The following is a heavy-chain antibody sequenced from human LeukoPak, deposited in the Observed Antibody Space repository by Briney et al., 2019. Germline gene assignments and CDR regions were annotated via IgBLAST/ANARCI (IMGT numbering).Heavy chain of an antibody. Sequence: ASVKVSCKVSGYTFTDYYMHWVQQAAGKGLEWMGLVDPEDGETIYAEKFQGRVTITADTSTDTAYMELSSLRSEDTSVYYCPTVPPLIKGAFAVCGQGTMVTVSS. CDR1: GYTFTDYY. CDR3: PTVPPLIKGAFAV. CDR2: VDPEDGET. V-gene: IGHV1-69-2*01. J-gene: IGHJ3*01.